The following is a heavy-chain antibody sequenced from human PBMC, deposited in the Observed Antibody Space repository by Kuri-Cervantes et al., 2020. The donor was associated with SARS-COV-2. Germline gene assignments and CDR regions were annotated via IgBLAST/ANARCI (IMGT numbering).Heavy chain of an antibody. CDR3: AQSRSIAARRPWYFDL. CDR2: IYYSGST. CDR1: GGPISSYY. J-gene: IGHJ2*01. V-gene: IGHV4-59*01. Sequence: SETLSLTCTVSGGPISSYYWSWIRQPPGKGLEWIGYIYYSGSTNYNPSLKSRVTISVDTSKNQFSLKLSSVTAADTAVYYCAQSRSIAARRPWYFDLWGRGTLVTVSS. D-gene: IGHD6-6*01.